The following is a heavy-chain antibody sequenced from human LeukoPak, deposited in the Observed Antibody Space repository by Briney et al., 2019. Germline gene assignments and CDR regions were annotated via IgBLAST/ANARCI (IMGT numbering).Heavy chain of an antibody. CDR3: AELGITMIGGV. CDR2: ISSSGSTI. D-gene: IGHD3-10*02. CDR1: GGSISSSN. Sequence: PSGTLSLTCAVSGGSISSSNWWSWVRQAPGKGLEWVSYISSSGSTIYYADSVKGRFTISRDNAKNSLYLQMNSLRAEDTAVYYCAELGITMIGGVWGKGTTVTISS. J-gene: IGHJ6*04. V-gene: IGHV3-48*03.